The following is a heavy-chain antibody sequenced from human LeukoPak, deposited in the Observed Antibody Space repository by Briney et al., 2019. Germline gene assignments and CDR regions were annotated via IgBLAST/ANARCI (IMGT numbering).Heavy chain of an antibody. CDR3: ARVMVRGVISWFDP. Sequence: ASVKVSCKASGYTFTSYDINWVRQATGQGLEWMGWMNPNSGNTGYAQKFQGRVTITRNTSISTAYMELSRLRSDDTAVYYCARVMVRGVISWFDPWGQGTLVTVSS. CDR2: MNPNSGNT. D-gene: IGHD3-10*01. V-gene: IGHV1-8*03. J-gene: IGHJ5*02. CDR1: GYTFTSYD.